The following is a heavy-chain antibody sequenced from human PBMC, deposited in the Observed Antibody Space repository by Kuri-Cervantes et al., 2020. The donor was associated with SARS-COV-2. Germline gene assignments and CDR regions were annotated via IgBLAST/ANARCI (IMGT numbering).Heavy chain of an antibody. CDR2: IDPSDSYT. CDR3: ARLRICGGDCSPSFGY. CDR1: GYSFTSYW. J-gene: IGHJ4*02. Sequence: GESLKISCKGSGYSFTSYWISWVRQMPGKGLEWMGRIDPSDSYTNYSPSFQGHVTISADKSISTAYLQWSSLKASDTAMYYCARLRICGGDCSPSFGYWGQGTLVTVSS. V-gene: IGHV5-10-1*01. D-gene: IGHD2-21*02.